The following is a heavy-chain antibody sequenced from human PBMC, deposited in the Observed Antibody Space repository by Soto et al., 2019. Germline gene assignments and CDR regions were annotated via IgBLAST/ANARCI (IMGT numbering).Heavy chain of an antibody. J-gene: IGHJ4*02. CDR1: GFTFDDYA. D-gene: IGHD2-8*01. CDR2: ISWNSGSI. Sequence: EVQLLESGGGLVQPGRSLRLSCAASGFTFDDYAMHWVRQAPGKGLEWVSGISWNSGSIGYADSVKGRFTISRDNAKNSLYLQMNSLRAEDTALYYCVGYCTNGVCYTSDYWGQGTLVTVSS. V-gene: IGHV3-9*01. CDR3: VGYCTNGVCYTSDY.